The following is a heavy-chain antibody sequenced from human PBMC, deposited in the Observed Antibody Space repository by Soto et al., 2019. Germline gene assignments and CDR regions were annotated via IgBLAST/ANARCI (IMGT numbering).Heavy chain of an antibody. CDR3: ARDGRIVLVQAAHYYYYYGMDV. V-gene: IGHV3-7*01. Sequence: AQGKGLEWVANIKQDGSEKYYVDSVKGRFTISRDNAKNSLYLQMNSLRAEDTAVYYCARDGRIVLVQAAHYYYYYGMDVWGQGTTVTVSS. J-gene: IGHJ6*02. CDR2: IKQDGSEK. D-gene: IGHD2-2*01.